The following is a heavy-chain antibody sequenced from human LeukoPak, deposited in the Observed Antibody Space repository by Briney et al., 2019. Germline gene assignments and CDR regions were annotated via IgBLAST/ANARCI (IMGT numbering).Heavy chain of an antibody. CDR3: AKIVAISGRPREGFDY. D-gene: IGHD1-26*01. CDR1: GFTFSSYA. CDR2: ISGSGGST. V-gene: IGHV3-23*01. Sequence: GGSLRLSCAASGFTFSSYAMSWVRQAPGKGLEWVSAISGSGGSTYYADSVKGRFTISRDNSKNTLYLQMNSLRAEDTAVYYCAKIVAISGRPREGFDYWGQGTLVTVSS. J-gene: IGHJ4*02.